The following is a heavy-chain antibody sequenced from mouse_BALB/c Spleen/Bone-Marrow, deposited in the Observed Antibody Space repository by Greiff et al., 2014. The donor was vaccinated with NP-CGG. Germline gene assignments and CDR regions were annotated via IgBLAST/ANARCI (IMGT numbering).Heavy chain of an antibody. Sequence: VNLVESGPELVKPGASVKISCKASGYVFSTSWMNWVKQRPGQGLEWIGRIYPGDGDANYNGNFKGKATLTADKSSSTAYMQLNSLTSVDSAVYFCVRGAHPWGQGTLVTVSA. J-gene: IGHJ3*01. CDR3: VRGAHP. CDR1: GYVFSTSW. CDR2: IYPGDGDA. V-gene: IGHV1-82*01.